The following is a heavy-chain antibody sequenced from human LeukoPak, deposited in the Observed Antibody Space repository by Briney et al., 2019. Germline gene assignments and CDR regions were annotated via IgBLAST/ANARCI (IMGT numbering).Heavy chain of an antibody. CDR2: IYYGGST. CDR3: ACEVRPWNWFDP. CDR1: GGSISSSSYY. Sequence: SETLSLTCTVSGGSISSSSYYWGWIRQPPGKGLEWIGSIYYGGSTYYNPSLKSRVTISVDTSKNQFSLKLSSVTAADTAVYYCACEVRPWNWFDPWGQGTLVTVSS. D-gene: IGHD3-10*01. J-gene: IGHJ5*02. V-gene: IGHV4-39*07.